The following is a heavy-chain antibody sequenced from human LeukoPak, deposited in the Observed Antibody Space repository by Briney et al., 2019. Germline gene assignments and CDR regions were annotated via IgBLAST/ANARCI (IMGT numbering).Heavy chain of an antibody. V-gene: IGHV1-18*01. Sequence: ASVKDSCKASGYIFANYGFAWVRQAPGQGLEWMGWINTYNGNTKYLQKLQGRVTVNTQITTSTAYMELRSLASNDTAVYYGARESISSGTYYPRSDYWGQGTRATVTS. CDR1: GYIFANYG. CDR3: ARESISSGTYYPRSDY. D-gene: IGHD3-10*01. J-gene: IGHJ4*02. CDR2: INTYNGNT.